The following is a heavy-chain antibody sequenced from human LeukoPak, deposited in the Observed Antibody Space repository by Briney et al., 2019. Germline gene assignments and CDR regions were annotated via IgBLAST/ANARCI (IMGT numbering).Heavy chain of an antibody. V-gene: IGHV4-59*01. CDR2: IYYSGST. CDR1: GGSISSYY. J-gene: IGHJ2*01. CDR3: ARAPDSGNFDL. Sequence: SETLSLTCTVSGGSISSYYWSWIRQPPGKGLEWIGYIYYSGSTNYNPSLKSRVTISVDTSKNQFSLKLSSVTAADTAVYYCARAPDSGNFDLWGHGTLVTVSS. D-gene: IGHD1-14*01.